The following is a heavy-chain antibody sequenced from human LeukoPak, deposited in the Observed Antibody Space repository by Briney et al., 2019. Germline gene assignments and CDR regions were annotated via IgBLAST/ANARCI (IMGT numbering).Heavy chain of an antibody. CDR2: IYPGDSDT. V-gene: IGHV5-51*01. J-gene: IGHJ3*02. CDR3: ARQIDYYDSSGYYEDAFDI. CDR1: GYSFTSYW. Sequence: KSGESLKISCKGSGYSFTSYWIGWVRQMPGKGLEWMGIIYPGDSDTRYSPSFQGQVTISADKSISTAYLQWSSLKASDTAMYYCARQIDYYDSSGYYEDAFDIWGQGTTVTVSS. D-gene: IGHD3-22*01.